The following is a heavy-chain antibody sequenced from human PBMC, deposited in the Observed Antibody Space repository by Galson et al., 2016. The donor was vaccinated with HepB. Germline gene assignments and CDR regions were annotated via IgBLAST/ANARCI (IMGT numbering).Heavy chain of an antibody. J-gene: IGHJ4*02. CDR2: IGTAGDT. CDR1: GFTFSNYD. D-gene: IGHD2-2*01. V-gene: IGHV3-13*01. Sequence: SLRLSCAASGFTFSNYDMEWVRQTTGKGLEWVSAIGTAGDTYYRGSVKGRFTISRENAKNSLYLQMNSLRAGDTAVYYCARGRLGYQLLLAGKLDYWGQGTLVTISS. CDR3: ARGRLGYQLLLAGKLDY.